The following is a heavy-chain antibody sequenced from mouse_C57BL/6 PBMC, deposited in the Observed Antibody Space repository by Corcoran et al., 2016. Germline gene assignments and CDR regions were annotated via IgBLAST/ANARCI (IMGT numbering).Heavy chain of an antibody. CDR1: GYAFSSYW. Sequence: QVQLQQSGAELVKPGASVKISCKASGYAFSSYWMNWVKQRPGKGLEWIGQIYPGDGDTNYNEKFKGKATLTADKSSSTAYMQLSSLTSEDSAVYFCARDYYGSSYPYYYAMDYWGQGTSVTVSS. V-gene: IGHV1-80*01. J-gene: IGHJ4*01. CDR3: ARDYYGSSYPYYYAMDY. D-gene: IGHD1-1*01. CDR2: IYPGDGDT.